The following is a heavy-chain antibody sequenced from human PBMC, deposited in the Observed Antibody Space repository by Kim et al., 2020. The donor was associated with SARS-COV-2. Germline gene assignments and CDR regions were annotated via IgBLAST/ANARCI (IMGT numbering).Heavy chain of an antibody. CDR1: GGSISSGGYY. CDR3: ARRGRHCSSTSCYYYGMDV. V-gene: IGHV4-31*03. CDR2: IYYSGST. J-gene: IGHJ6*02. D-gene: IGHD2-2*01. Sequence: SETLSLTCTVSGGSISSGGYYWSWIRQHPGKGLEWIGYIYYSGSTYYNPSLKSRVTISVDTSKNQFSLKLSSVTAADTAVYYCARRGRHCSSTSCYYYGMDVWGHGTTVTVSS.